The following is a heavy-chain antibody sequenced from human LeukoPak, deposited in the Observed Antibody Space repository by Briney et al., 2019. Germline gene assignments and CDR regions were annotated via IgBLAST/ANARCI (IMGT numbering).Heavy chain of an antibody. CDR3: AKDPVATIPMYYFDY. J-gene: IGHJ4*02. V-gene: IGHV3-23*01. CDR2: IRGSGGST. Sequence: GGSLRLSCAASGFTVGSNYMSWVRQAPGKGLEWVSAIRGSGGSTYYADSVKGRFTISRDNSKNTLYLQMNSLRAEDTAVYYCAKDPVATIPMYYFDYWGQGTLVTVSS. D-gene: IGHD5-24*01. CDR1: GFTVGSNY.